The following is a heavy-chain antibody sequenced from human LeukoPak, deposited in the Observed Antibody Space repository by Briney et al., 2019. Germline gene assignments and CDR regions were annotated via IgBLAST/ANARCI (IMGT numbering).Heavy chain of an antibody. V-gene: IGHV3-23*01. CDR1: GFTFSSYA. CDR3: AKFDQPDPRKRYCSSTSCTGPFDY. J-gene: IGHJ4*02. Sequence: PGGSLRLSCAASGFTFSSYAMSWVRQAPGKGPEWVSAISGSGGSTYYADSVKGRFTISRDNSKNTLYLQMNSLRAEDTAVYYCAKFDQPDPRKRYCSSTSCTGPFDYWGQGTLVTVSS. D-gene: IGHD2-2*01. CDR2: ISGSGGST.